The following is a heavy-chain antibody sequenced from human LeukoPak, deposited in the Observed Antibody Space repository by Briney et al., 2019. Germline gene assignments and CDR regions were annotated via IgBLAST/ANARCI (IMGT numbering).Heavy chain of an antibody. Sequence: SETLSLTCTVSGGSISSYYWSWIRQPPGKGLEWIGYIYYSGGTNYNPSLKSRVTISVDTSKNQFSLKLSSVTAADTAVYYCARAHHYYDSSGYYPNWFDPWGQGTLVTVSS. J-gene: IGHJ5*02. CDR3: ARAHHYYDSSGYYPNWFDP. D-gene: IGHD3-22*01. CDR2: IYYSGGT. V-gene: IGHV4-59*01. CDR1: GGSISSYY.